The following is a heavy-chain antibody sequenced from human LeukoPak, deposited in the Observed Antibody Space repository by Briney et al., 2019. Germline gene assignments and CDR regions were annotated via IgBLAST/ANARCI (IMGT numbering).Heavy chain of an antibody. D-gene: IGHD4-17*01. CDR3: AWILTTVTSDAFDI. CDR2: INHSGST. Sequence: SETLSLTCAAYGGSFSGYYWSWIRQPPGKGLEWIGEINHSGSTNYNPSLKSRAPISVDTSKNQFSLKLSSVTAADSAVYYCAWILTTVTSDAFDIWGQGTMVTVSS. J-gene: IGHJ3*02. CDR1: GGSFSGYY. V-gene: IGHV4-34*01.